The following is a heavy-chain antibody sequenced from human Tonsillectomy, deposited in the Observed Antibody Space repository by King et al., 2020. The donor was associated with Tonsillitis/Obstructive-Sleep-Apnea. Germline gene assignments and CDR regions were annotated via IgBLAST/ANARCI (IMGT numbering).Heavy chain of an antibody. Sequence: QLQESGPGLVKPSETLSLTCTVSGGSSSSYYWSWIRQPPGEGLEWIEYIYYSVSTNSNPSLRSRVTISVDTSKNQFPLKLSTVTAADTAVYYCARDMVLEAGGDACDIWGQGTTDTVS. V-gene: IGHV4-59*01. J-gene: IGHJ3*02. CDR1: GGSSSSYY. CDR2: IYYSVST. D-gene: IGHD2-8*01. CDR3: ARDMVLEAGGDACDI.